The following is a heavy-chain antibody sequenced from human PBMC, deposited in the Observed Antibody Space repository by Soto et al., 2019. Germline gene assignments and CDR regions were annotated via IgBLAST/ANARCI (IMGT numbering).Heavy chain of an antibody. D-gene: IGHD6-13*01. V-gene: IGHV4-61*01. Sequence: QAQLQESGPGPVKPSETLSLTCTVSGGSVSGGTHYWSWIRQPQGKELEWIGYIYNSGSTNNNPSLKSRVTISVDTSKNQFSLKLSSVTAADTAVYYCARGYRTSWYWFDLWGRGTLVTVSS. CDR3: ARGYRTSWYWFDL. J-gene: IGHJ2*01. CDR1: GGSVSGGTHY. CDR2: IYNSGST.